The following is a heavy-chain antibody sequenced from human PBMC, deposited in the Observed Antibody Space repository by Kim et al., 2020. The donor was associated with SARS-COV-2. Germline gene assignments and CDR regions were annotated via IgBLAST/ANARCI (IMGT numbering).Heavy chain of an antibody. CDR2: ISESGGTT. CDR1: GFTFSSYA. V-gene: IGHV3-23*01. CDR3: SIRYYYGSGSFDY. Sequence: GGSLRLSCAASGFTFSSYAMSWVRQAPGKGLEWVSAISESGGTTYYADSVKGRFTISRDNSKNTLYLQVNSLRAEDTAIYHCSIRYYYGSGSFDYWGQGT. D-gene: IGHD3-10*01. J-gene: IGHJ4*02.